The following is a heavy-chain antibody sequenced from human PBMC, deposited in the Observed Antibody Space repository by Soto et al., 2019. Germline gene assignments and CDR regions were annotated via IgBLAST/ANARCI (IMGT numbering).Heavy chain of an antibody. CDR3: ASSVVPAAARTNWFDP. D-gene: IGHD2-2*01. V-gene: IGHV3-21*01. Sequence: GGSLRLSCAASGFTFSSYSMNWVRQAPGKGLEWVSSISSSSSYIYYADSVKGRFTISRDNAKNSLYLQMNSLRAEDTAVYYCASSVVPAAARTNWFDPWGQGTLVTVSS. J-gene: IGHJ5*02. CDR1: GFTFSSYS. CDR2: ISSSSSYI.